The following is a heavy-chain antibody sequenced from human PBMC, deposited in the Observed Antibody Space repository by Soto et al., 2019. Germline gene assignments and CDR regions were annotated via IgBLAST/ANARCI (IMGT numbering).Heavy chain of an antibody. CDR2: INAGNGNT. CDR3: ATHRAIFAPDYSYGMDV. V-gene: IGHV1-3*01. J-gene: IGHJ6*02. D-gene: IGHD3-3*01. CDR1: GYTFTSYA. Sequence: ASVKVSCKASGYTFTSYAMHWVRQAPGQRLEWMGWINAGNGNTKYSQKFQGRVTITRDTSASTAYMELSSLRSEDTAVYYCATHRAIFAPDYSYGMDVWGQGATVTVSS.